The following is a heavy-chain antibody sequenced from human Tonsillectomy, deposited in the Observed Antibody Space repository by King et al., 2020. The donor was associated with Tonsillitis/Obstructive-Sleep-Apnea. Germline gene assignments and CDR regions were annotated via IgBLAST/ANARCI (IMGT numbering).Heavy chain of an antibody. V-gene: IGHV3-23*04. CDR3: AKDFGRFLDRFDS. J-gene: IGHJ5*01. CDR1: GYTFRSYA. Sequence: VQLVESGGGLVQPGGSLRLSCAASGYTFRSYAMSWVRQAPGKGLEWVSALTGSGGRKYYADSVKGRFTISRDNSKNTLYLQMNSLRADDTAVFFCAKDFGRFLDRFDSWGQGPLVTVPS. D-gene: IGHD3-3*01. CDR2: LTGSGGRK.